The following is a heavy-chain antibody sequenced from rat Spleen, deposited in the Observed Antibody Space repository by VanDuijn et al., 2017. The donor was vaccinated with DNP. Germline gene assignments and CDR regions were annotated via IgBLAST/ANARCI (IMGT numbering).Heavy chain of an antibody. CDR2: ITNGGGHT. Sequence: EVQLVESGGDLVQPGRSLKLSCVASGFTFNYYWMTWIRHVPGKGLEWIASITNGGGHTSYRDSVKGRFTVFRDDAKNTLYLQMNSLKSEDTATYYCARGSTSIYWYFDFWGPGTMVTVSS. J-gene: IGHJ1*01. CDR1: GFTFNYYW. CDR3: ARGSTSIYWYFDF. V-gene: IGHV5-31*01.